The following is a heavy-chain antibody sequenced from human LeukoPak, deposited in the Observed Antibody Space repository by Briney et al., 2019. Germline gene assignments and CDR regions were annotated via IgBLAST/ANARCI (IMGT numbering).Heavy chain of an antibody. J-gene: IGHJ4*02. V-gene: IGHV4-34*01. CDR2: INHSGNT. CDR3: ARFSRIAAPGFNY. CDR1: GFTFSSSA. Sequence: GSLRLSCAASGFTFSSSAMSWVRQVPGKGLEWIGEINHSGNTDYNPSLKSRVTISVDTSKNHLSLKLSSVTAADTAVYYCARFSRIAAPGFNYWGQGTLVTVSS. D-gene: IGHD6-13*01.